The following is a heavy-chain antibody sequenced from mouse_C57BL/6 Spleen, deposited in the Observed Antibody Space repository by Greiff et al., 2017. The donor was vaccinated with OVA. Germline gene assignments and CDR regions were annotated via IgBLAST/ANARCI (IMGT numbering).Heavy chain of an antibody. J-gene: IGHJ1*03. CDR1: GYTFTSYG. V-gene: IGHV1-81*01. CDR2: IYPRSGNT. CDR3: ARNYYSNYGYFDV. D-gene: IGHD2-5*01. Sequence: VQLQQSGAELARPGASVKLSCKASGYTFTSYGISWVKQRTGQGLEWIGEIYPRSGNTYYNEKFKGKATLTADKSSSTAYMELRSLTSEDSAVYFCARNYYSNYGYFDVWGTGTTVTVSS.